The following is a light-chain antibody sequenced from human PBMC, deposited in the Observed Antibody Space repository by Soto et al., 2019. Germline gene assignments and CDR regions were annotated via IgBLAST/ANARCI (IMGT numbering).Light chain of an antibody. V-gene: IGKV1-33*01. Sequence: DIQMTQSPSSLSASVGDRVTITCQASQAINNDLLWYQQKPGQPPKLLIYGASILETGVPSRFSGSGSGKHFTFTITSLLPEDFATYFCQQYDNVPTFGQGTKLEMK. CDR3: QQYDNVPT. CDR1: QAINND. J-gene: IGKJ2*01. CDR2: GAS.